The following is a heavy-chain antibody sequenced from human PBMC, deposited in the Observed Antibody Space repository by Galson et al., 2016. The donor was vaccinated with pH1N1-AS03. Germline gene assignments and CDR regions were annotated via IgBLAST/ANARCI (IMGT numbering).Heavy chain of an antibody. CDR1: GFTFTNYW. D-gene: IGHD6-19*01. CDR2: INQDGAKH. CDR3: ARDMLRPVGGTIVDY. V-gene: IGHV3-7*01. Sequence: SLRLSCAVSGFTFTNYWMSWVRQAPGKGPEWVANINQDGAKHYYVDSVRGRFTISRDNAKNSLYLQMNSLRVEDMAVYYCARDMLRPVGGTIVDYWGQGTLVTVSS. J-gene: IGHJ4*02.